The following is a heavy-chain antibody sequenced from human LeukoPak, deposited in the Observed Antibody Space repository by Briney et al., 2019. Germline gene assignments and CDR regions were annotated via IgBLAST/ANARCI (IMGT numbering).Heavy chain of an antibody. CDR1: GGSFSGYY. CDR3: ARDERAGLSGYESPYYFDY. Sequence: SETLSLTCAVYGGSFSGYYWSWIRQPPGKGLEWIGEINHGGSTNYNPSLKSRVTISVDTSKNRFPLKLSSVTAADTAVYYCARDERAGLSGYESPYYFDYWGQGTLVTVSS. D-gene: IGHD5-12*01. V-gene: IGHV4-34*01. J-gene: IGHJ4*02. CDR2: INHGGST.